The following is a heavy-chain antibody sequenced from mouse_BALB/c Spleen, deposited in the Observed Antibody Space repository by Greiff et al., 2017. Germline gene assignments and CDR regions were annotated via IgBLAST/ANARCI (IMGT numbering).Heavy chain of an antibody. V-gene: IGHV5-12-1*01. J-gene: IGHJ2*01. Sequence: DVQLVESGGGLVKPGGSLKLSCAASGFAFSSYDMSWVRQTPEKRLEWVAYISSGGGSTYYPDTVKGRFTISRDNAKNTLYLQMSSLKSEDTAMYYCARRNDGFDYWGQGTTLTVSS. CDR1: GFAFSSYD. CDR3: ARRNDGFDY. D-gene: IGHD2-14*01. CDR2: ISSGGGST.